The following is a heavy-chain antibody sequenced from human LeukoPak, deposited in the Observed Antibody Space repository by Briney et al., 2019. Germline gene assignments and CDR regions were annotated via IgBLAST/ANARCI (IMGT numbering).Heavy chain of an antibody. CDR3: ARAREVTGLTP. V-gene: IGHV1-2*02. D-gene: IGHD3-9*01. J-gene: IGHJ5*02. CDR2: INPNTGDT. Sequence: ASVKVSCKASGYTFTSYGISWVRQAPGQGLEWMAWINPNTGDTNYAQKFQGRVTVTRDTSISTVYMELSRLRHDDTAIYYCARAREVTGLTPWGQGTLVTVSS. CDR1: GYTFTSYG.